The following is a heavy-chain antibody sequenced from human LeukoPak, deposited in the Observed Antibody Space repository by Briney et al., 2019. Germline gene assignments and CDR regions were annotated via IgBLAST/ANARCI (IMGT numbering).Heavy chain of an antibody. CDR3: TRVSRGSYWYYGMDV. V-gene: IGHV3-49*04. D-gene: IGHD3-10*01. J-gene: IGHJ6*02. Sequence: GGSLRLSCTASGFTFGDYAMSWVRQAPGKGLEWVGFIRSKAYGGTTEYAASVKGRFTISRGDSKSIAYLQMNSLKTEDTAVYYCTRVSRGSYWYYGMDVWGQGTTVTVSS. CDR1: GFTFGDYA. CDR2: IRSKAYGGTT.